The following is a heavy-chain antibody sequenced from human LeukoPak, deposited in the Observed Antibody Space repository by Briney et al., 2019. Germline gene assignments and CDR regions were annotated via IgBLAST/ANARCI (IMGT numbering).Heavy chain of an antibody. J-gene: IGHJ4*02. D-gene: IGHD4-23*01. V-gene: IGHV3-30*02. CDR2: IWYDGSNK. Sequence: GGSLRLSCAASGFTFSNYGMHWVRQAPGKGLEWVAFIWYDGSNKYYADSVKGRFTISRDNSKNTVYLQMNSLRAEDAAVYYCAKVLAVTSYGAKSIFDHWGQGTLVTVSS. CDR3: AKVLAVTSYGAKSIFDH. CDR1: GFTFSNYG.